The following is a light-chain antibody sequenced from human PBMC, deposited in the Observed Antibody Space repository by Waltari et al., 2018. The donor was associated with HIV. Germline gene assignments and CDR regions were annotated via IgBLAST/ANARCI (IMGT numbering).Light chain of an antibody. J-gene: IGLJ2*01. CDR2: AVF. CDR1: PSDVGAYHY. V-gene: IGLV2-8*01. CDR3: TSYAGRNIFV. Sequence: QSALTQPSSASGSPGQSVTLSCTGKPSDVGAYHYVSWYQQPPGKAPTRMIYAVFKRPSGVPDRFSGSKSGNTASLTVSGLQAEDEAEYYCTSYAGRNIFVFGGGTKLTVL.